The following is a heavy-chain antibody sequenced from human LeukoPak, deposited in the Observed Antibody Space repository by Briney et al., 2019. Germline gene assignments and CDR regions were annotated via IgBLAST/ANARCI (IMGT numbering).Heavy chain of an antibody. V-gene: IGHV4-39*02. D-gene: IGHD2-15*01. CDR2: IYYSGST. Sequence: PSETLSPTCTVSGGSISSSNYYWGWIRQPPGKGLEWIGNIYYSGSTYYNPSLKSRVTISVDTSNNHFSLKLSSVTAADTAVYYCARRGIPVVVGFDPWGQGTLVTVSS. CDR3: ARRGIPVVVGFDP. J-gene: IGHJ5*02. CDR1: GGSISSSNYY.